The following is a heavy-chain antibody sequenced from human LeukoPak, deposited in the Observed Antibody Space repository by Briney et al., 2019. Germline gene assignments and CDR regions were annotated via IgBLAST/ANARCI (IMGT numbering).Heavy chain of an antibody. V-gene: IGHV4-31*03. CDR3: ARGLWFGELFGGYFDY. J-gene: IGHJ4*02. D-gene: IGHD3-10*01. CDR2: IYYSGST. Sequence: SETLSLTCTVSGGSISSGGYYWSWIRQHPGKGLEWIGHIYYSGSTYYNPSLKSRVTISVDTSKNQFSLKLSSVTAADTAVYYCARGLWFGELFGGYFDYWGQGTLVTVSS. CDR1: GGSISSGGYY.